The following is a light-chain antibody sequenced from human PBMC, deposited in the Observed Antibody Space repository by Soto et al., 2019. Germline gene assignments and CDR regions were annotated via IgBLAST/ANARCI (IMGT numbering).Light chain of an antibody. J-gene: IGLJ1*01. CDR2: EVT. CDR1: SGDVGGYDY. Sequence: QSALTQPPSASGSPGQSVTISRTGTSGDVGGYDYVSWYQQHPGKAPKLMIYEVTKRPLGVPDRFSGSKSGNTASLTVSGLQAEDEADYYCSSYAGSDNPYVFGTGTKITV. V-gene: IGLV2-8*01. CDR3: SSYAGSDNPYV.